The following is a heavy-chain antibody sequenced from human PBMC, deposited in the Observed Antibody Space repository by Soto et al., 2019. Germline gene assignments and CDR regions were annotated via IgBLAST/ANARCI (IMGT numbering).Heavy chain of an antibody. V-gene: IGHV4-39*01. Sequence: SETLSLTSTVSGGSISSSSYYWFWIRQPPWKGLDWIGSIYYSGSTYCNPSLKSRVTISVDTSKNQFSLKLSSVTAADTAVYYCARLTTTGSSIAVAGSGRGWFDPWGQGTLVTVSS. CDR1: GGSISSSSYY. J-gene: IGHJ5*02. CDR3: ARLTTTGSSIAVAGSGRGWFDP. CDR2: IYYSGST. D-gene: IGHD6-19*01.